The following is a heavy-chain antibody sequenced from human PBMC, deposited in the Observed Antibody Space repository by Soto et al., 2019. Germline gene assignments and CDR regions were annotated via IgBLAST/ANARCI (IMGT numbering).Heavy chain of an antibody. J-gene: IGHJ4*02. CDR1: GFARSSYR. CDR3: ARDGASRYEY. CDR2: INDEGITT. V-gene: IGHV3-74*01. Sequence: GGSLRLSCVASGFARSSYRKHWVSQAPAKGLVWVSRINDEGITTSDADAVKGRFTIPRDNAKNTLYLQMNSLRVEDTPVYYSARDGASRYEYWAQGTPVTV.